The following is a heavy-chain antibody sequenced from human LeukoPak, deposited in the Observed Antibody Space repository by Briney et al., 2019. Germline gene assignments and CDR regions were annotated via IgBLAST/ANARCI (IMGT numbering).Heavy chain of an antibody. CDR2: IYHSGST. D-gene: IGHD3-3*01. CDR3: TGNGYYSLEY. J-gene: IGHJ4*02. V-gene: IGHV4-4*02. CDR1: GGSISSTNW. Sequence: SGTLSLTCAVSGGSISSTNWWSWVRQPPGKGLEWIGEIYHSGSTNYNPSLKSRVIISVDKSKNQFSLKLSSVTAAATAVYYCTGNGYYSLEYWGQGTLVTVSS.